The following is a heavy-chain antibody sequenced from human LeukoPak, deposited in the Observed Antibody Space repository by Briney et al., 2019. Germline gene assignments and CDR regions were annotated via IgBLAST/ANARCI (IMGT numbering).Heavy chain of an antibody. CDR1: GYTFTSYD. CDR3: ARGPYSSSFQAGYYYYYMDV. CDR2: IIPIFGTA. D-gene: IGHD6-6*01. Sequence: ASVKVSCKASGYTFTSYDINWVRQAPGQGLEWMGGIIPIFGTANYAQKFQGRVTITADESTSTAYMELSNLRSEDTAVYYCARGPYSSSFQAGYYYYYMDVWGKGTTVTVSS. V-gene: IGHV1-69*13. J-gene: IGHJ6*03.